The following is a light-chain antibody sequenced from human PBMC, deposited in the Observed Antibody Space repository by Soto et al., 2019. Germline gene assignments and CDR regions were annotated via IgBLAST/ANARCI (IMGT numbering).Light chain of an antibody. CDR3: QQDYTRFT. J-gene: IGKJ3*01. Sequence: PGERVTLSCRASQSVSSSYLTWYQQKPGQAPRLLIYGASTMATSIPARFSGSGSGTDFTLTISSLQPEDFAVYYCQQDYTRFTFGPGTKVDIK. V-gene: IGKV3D-7*01. CDR2: GAS. CDR1: QSVSSSY.